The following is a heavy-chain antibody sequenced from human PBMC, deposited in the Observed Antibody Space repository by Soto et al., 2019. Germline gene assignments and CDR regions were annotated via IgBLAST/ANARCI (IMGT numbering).Heavy chain of an antibody. D-gene: IGHD2-15*01. CDR3: ARAKDCSGGSCYSDRWFDP. Sequence: GGSLRLSCAASGFTFSSYAINWVRQAPGKGLEWVSGISSGGSTYYADSVKGRFTISRDNSKNTLYLQMNSLRAEDTAVYYCARAKDCSGGSCYSDRWFDPWGQGTLVTVSS. CDR2: ISSGGST. CDR1: GFTFSSYA. V-gene: IGHV3-23*01. J-gene: IGHJ5*02.